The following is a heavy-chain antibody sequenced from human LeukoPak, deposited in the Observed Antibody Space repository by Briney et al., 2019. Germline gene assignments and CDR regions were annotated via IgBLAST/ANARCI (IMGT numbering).Heavy chain of an antibody. CDR1: GFTFADYA. V-gene: IGHV3-9*01. J-gene: IGHJ4*02. D-gene: IGHD5-18*01. CDR3: ASRDTAMVTGLFDY. Sequence: GGSLRLSCAASGFTFADYAMHWVRQVPGTGLEWVSGITWNSGSIGYADSVKGRFTISRDNAKNSLYLQMNSLRAEDTAVYYCASRDTAMVTGLFDYWGQGTLVTVSS. CDR2: ITWNSGSI.